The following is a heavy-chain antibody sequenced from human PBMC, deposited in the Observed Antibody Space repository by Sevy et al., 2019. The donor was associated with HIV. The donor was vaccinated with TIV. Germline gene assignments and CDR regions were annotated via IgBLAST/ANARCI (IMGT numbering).Heavy chain of an antibody. V-gene: IGHV5-51*01. D-gene: IGHD2-8*01. Sequence: GESLKISCKASGYSFTRNWIGWVRQMPGKGLELIGVIYTTDSENKYSPSFQGQVTISADKSIRTAYLQWSSLQASDTAIYYCARVQGYCTSGVCYGDYYYGMDVWGQGTSVTVSS. CDR2: IYTTDSEN. J-gene: IGHJ6*02. CDR3: ARVQGYCTSGVCYGDYYYGMDV. CDR1: GYSFTRNW.